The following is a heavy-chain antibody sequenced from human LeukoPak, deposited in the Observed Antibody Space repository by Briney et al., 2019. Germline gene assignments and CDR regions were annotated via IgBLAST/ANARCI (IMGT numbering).Heavy chain of an antibody. V-gene: IGHV3-23*01. J-gene: IGHJ3*01. CDR3: AKPGGPGIAARGAFDL. CDR2: ISGPGSAT. D-gene: IGHD6-25*01. CDR1: GFTFSNYV. Sequence: GGSLRLSCAASGFTFSNYVMSWVRQAPGKGLEWVSTISGPGSATYYANSVQGRFIISRDNSKNTLYVQMNSLRAEDTAIYYCAKPGGPGIAARGAFDLWGQGTLVTVSS.